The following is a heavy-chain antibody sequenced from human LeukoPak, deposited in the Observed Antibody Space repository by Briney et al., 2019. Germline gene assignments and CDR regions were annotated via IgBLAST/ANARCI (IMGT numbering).Heavy chain of an antibody. CDR1: GFTFSSYA. V-gene: IGHV3-23*01. J-gene: IGHJ5*02. CDR2: VSDGGAAT. CDR3: AKALNVLVPSTSRWFDP. Sequence: GGSLRLSCAASGFTFSSYAMTWVRQAPGKGLEWVSTVSDGGAATYYADSVKGRFTISRDNSKNTLSLQMNSLRAEDTAVYYCAKALNVLVPSTSRWFDPWGQGTLVTVSS. D-gene: IGHD2-2*01.